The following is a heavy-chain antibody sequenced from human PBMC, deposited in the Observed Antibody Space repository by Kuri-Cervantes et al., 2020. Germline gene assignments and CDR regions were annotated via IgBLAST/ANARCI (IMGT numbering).Heavy chain of an antibody. V-gene: IGHV4-31*02. CDR3: AAPLGYCSGGSCPFDY. CDR2: IYYSGST. D-gene: IGHD2-15*01. Sequence: LRLSCTVSGGSISSGGYYWSWIRQHPGKGLEWIGYIYYSGSTYYNPSLKSRVTISVDTSKNQFSLKLSSVTAADTAVYYCAAPLGYCSGGSCPFDYWGQGTLVTVSS. CDR1: GGSISSGGYY. J-gene: IGHJ4*02.